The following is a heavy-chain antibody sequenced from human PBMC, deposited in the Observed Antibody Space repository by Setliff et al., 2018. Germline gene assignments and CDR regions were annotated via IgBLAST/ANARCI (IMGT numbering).Heavy chain of an antibody. D-gene: IGHD3-10*01. J-gene: IGHJ5*02. CDR3: ASHYGSGSLIWFDP. V-gene: IGHV1-18*01. CDR2: ISAYNGNT. Sequence: RASVKVSCKASGYTFTSYAMNWVRQAPGQGLEWMGWISAYNGNTNYAQKLQGRVTMTTDTSTSTAYMELRSLRSEDTAVYYCASHYGSGSLIWFDPWGQGTLVTVSS. CDR1: GYTFTSYA.